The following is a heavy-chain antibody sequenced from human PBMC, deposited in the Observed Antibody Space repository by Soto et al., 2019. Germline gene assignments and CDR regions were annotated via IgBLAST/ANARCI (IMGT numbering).Heavy chain of an antibody. V-gene: IGHV4-61*01. CDR3: ARDMMMITFGGVIVRAFDY. CDR1: GGSVSRGSHY. J-gene: IGHJ4*02. CDR2: IYYSGST. Sequence: SETLSLTRTVSGGSVSRGSHYWSWIRQPPGKGLEWIGYIYYSGSTNYNPSLKSRVTISVDTSKNQFSLKLSSVTAADTAVYYCARDMMMITFGGVIVRAFDYWGQGTLVTVSS. D-gene: IGHD3-16*02.